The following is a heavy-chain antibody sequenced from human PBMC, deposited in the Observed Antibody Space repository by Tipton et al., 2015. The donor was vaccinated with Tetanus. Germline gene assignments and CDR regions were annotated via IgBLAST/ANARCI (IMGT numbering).Heavy chain of an antibody. CDR3: ARDYGGTTYYYYYGMDV. J-gene: IGHJ6*02. CDR1: EFTFSSYW. D-gene: IGHD4-23*01. Sequence: QLVQSGGGVVQPGRSLRLSCAASEFTFSSYWMHWVRQAPGKGLVWVSRIKSDGSSTSYADSVKGRFTISRDNAKNTLYLQMNSLRAEDTAVYYCARDYGGTTYYYYYGMDVWGQGTTVTVSS. V-gene: IGHV3-74*01. CDR2: IKSDGSST.